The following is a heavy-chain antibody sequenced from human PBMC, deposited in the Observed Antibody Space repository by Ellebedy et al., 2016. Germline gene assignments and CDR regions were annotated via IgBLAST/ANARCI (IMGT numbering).Heavy chain of an antibody. Sequence: GESLKISXVASGFTFSIYWMTWVRQVPGKGLVWVSLISSDGRTTPYADSVKGRFTISRDNAKNTLYLQMDNLRVEDTAVYYCARGWGARVYMAHLDYWGQGALVTVSS. CDR1: GFTFSIYW. CDR2: ISSDGRTT. CDR3: ARGWGARVYMAHLDY. D-gene: IGHD3-16*01. J-gene: IGHJ4*02. V-gene: IGHV3-74*01.